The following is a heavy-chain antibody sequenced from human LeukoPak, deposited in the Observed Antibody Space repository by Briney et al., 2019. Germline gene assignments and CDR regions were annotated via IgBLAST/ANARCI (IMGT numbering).Heavy chain of an antibody. Sequence: SETLSLTCTVSGGSISSYYWSWIRQPPGKGLEGIGYIYYSGSTNYNPSLKSRVTISVDTSKNQFSLKLSSVTAADTAVYYCARRARAVAGTGKPYYFDYWGQGTLVTVSS. CDR1: GGSISSYY. V-gene: IGHV4-59*01. D-gene: IGHD6-19*01. CDR2: IYYSGST. J-gene: IGHJ4*02. CDR3: ARRARAVAGTGKPYYFDY.